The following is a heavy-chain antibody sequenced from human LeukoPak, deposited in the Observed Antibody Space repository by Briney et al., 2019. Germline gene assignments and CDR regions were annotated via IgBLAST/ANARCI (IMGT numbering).Heavy chain of an antibody. D-gene: IGHD4-11*01. CDR1: GFTFSSYW. J-gene: IGHJ6*02. V-gene: IGHV3-7*05. CDR3: ARDHGLQYYYYGMDV. CDR2: IKQDGSEK. Sequence: GGSLRLSYAASGFTFSSYWMSWVRQAPGKGLEWVANIKQDGSEKYYVDSVKGRFTISRDNAKNSLYLQMISLRAEDTAVYYCARDHGLQYYYYGMDVWGQGTTVTVSS.